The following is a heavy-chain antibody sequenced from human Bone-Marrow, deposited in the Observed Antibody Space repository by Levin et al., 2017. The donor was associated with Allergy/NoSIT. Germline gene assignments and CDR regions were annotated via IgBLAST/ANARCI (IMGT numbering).Heavy chain of an antibody. D-gene: IGHD3-3*01. Sequence: TGGSLRLSCAASGFTFSSYWMHWVRQAPGKGLVWVSRINSDGSSTSYADSVKGRFTISRDNAKNTLYLQMNSLRAEDTAVYYCARGEYYDFWSGYYRGWSEPQNWFDPWGQGTLVTVSS. J-gene: IGHJ5*02. CDR2: INSDGSST. CDR3: ARGEYYDFWSGYYRGWSEPQNWFDP. V-gene: IGHV3-74*01. CDR1: GFTFSSYW.